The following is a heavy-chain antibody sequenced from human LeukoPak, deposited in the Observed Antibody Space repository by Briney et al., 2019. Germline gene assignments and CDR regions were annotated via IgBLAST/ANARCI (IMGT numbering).Heavy chain of an antibody. CDR3: AKDPLRDGYNGPFGS. Sequence: GGSLRLSCAASGFVFSSFAMSWVRQTPGKGLEWVSAISGSGVKTHYADSVKGRFTISRDNSKNTLYLQMNSLGAEDTAVYYCAKDPLRDGYNGPFGSWGQGTLVTVSS. CDR2: ISGSGVKT. J-gene: IGHJ4*02. V-gene: IGHV3-23*01. D-gene: IGHD5-24*01. CDR1: GFVFSSFA.